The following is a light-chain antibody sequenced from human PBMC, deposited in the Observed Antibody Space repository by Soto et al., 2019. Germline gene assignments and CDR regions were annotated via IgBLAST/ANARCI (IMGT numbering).Light chain of an antibody. CDR1: QSVSSY. V-gene: IGKV3-11*01. CDR3: QQRRIWLYT. CDR2: DAS. Sequence: EIVLTQSPATLSLSPGERTTLSCRASQSVSSYLAWYQQQAGQAPRLLIYDASIRVAVIPARVSGSGSGTGFTVTIRSLEPEDFTGYSCQQRRIWLYTSGQGTTLQI. J-gene: IGKJ2*01.